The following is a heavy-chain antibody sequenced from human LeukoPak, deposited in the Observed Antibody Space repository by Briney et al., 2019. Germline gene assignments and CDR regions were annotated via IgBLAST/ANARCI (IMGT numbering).Heavy chain of an antibody. V-gene: IGHV4-38-2*02. CDR3: ARLGDWYSRGWFADY. J-gene: IGHJ4*02. CDR2: NYNSGIN. CDR1: GYSISSGYY. Sequence: SETLSLTCTVSGYSISSGYYWGWSRQPPGKGPGWVGSNYNSGINYYNPSLKSRVTLSADTPKHQFSLKLSSVTAADTAMYYCARLGDWYSRGWFADYWGQGTLVTVS. D-gene: IGHD6-19*01.